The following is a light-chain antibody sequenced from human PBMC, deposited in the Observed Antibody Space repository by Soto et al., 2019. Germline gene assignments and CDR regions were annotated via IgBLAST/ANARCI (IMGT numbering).Light chain of an antibody. V-gene: IGLV3-1*01. CDR2: QGN. CDR1: ELGNKY. CDR3: QAWDSSTGV. J-gene: IGLJ2*01. Sequence: SYELTQPPSVSVSPGHAASITCSGDELGNKYVCWYQQKPGQSPVLVTYQGNKRPSGIPERFSASRSGNTATRTIRGTQDMDGADYSCQAWDSSTGVFGGGTKLTVL.